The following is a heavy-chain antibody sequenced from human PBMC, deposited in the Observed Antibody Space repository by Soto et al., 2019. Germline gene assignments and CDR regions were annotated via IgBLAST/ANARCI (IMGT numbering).Heavy chain of an antibody. CDR1: GGSISSSSYY. V-gene: IGHV4-39*01. CDR3: ARLDSVVVPAPTKYYFDY. D-gene: IGHD2-2*01. Sequence: SETLSLTCTVSGGSISSSSYYWGWIRQPPGKGLEWIGSIYYSGSTYYNPSLKSLVTISVDTSKGQFSLKLISVTAADTAVYYCARLDSVVVPAPTKYYFDYWGQGTLVTVSS. J-gene: IGHJ4*02. CDR2: IYYSGST.